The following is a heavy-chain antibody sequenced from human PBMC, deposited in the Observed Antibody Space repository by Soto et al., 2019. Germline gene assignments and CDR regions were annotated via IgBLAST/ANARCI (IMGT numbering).Heavy chain of an antibody. J-gene: IGHJ6*02. CDR3: ASVKEYYYDSSGYYYYYYGMDV. D-gene: IGHD3-22*01. V-gene: IGHV1-69*06. CDR1: GGTFSSYA. CDR2: IIPIFGTA. Sequence: QVQLVQSGAEVKKPGSSVKVSCKASGGTFSSYAISWVRQAPGQGLEWMGGIIPIFGTANYAQKFQGRGTITADKSTSTADMELSSLRSEDTAVYYCASVKEYYYDSSGYYYYYYGMDVWGQVTTVTFAS.